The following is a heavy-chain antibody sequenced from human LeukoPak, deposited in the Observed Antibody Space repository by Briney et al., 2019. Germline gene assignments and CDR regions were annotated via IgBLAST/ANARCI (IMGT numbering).Heavy chain of an antibody. Sequence: PSETLSLTCTVSGGSISSSSYYWGWFRQPPGNGLEWIGSIYNSGSTYYNPSLKSRVTISVDTSKNQFSLKLSSVTAADTAVYYCARVPTVTFFGYWGQGTLVTVSS. CDR2: IYNSGST. CDR1: GGSISSSSYY. J-gene: IGHJ4*02. D-gene: IGHD4-17*01. V-gene: IGHV4-39*07. CDR3: ARVPTVTFFGY.